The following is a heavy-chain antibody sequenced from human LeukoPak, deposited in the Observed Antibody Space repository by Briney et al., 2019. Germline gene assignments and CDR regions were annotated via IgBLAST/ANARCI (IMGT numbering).Heavy chain of an antibody. CDR1: GGTFSSYA. V-gene: IGHV1-69*01. J-gene: IGHJ5*02. D-gene: IGHD3-3*01. CDR3: ASSTYYDFWSGLNWFDP. Sequence: GASVKVSCKASGGTFSSYAISWVRQAPGQGREWMGGIIPIFGTANYAQKFQGRVTITADESTSTAYMELSSLRSEDTAVYYCASSTYYDFWSGLNWFDPWGQGTLVTVSS. CDR2: IIPIFGTA.